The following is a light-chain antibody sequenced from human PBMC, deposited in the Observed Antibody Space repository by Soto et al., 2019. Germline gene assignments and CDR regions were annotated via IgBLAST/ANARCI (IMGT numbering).Light chain of an antibody. Sequence: IVMTQTPATLSVSPGERVTLSCRASQSVSYHVAWYQQKPGQTPRLVIYDASTRASGIPARFSGSGSGTEYSLSISSLQSEDLGIYYCQQHDSWLTFGGGTRVDIK. CDR2: DAS. CDR1: QSVSYH. CDR3: QQHDSWLT. J-gene: IGKJ4*01. V-gene: IGKV3-15*01.